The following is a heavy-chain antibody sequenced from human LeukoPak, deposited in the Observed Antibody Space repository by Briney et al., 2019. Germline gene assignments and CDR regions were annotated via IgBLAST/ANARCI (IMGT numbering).Heavy chain of an antibody. CDR3: AKDIRSATYYQYGMDV. CDR2: ISYDGSNR. Sequence: GGSLRLSCAASGFTFSRYGMHGVRQARGKGREGVAVISYDGSNRYYADSVKGRFTNSRHNSKHTLYLQMNSLRAENTAVYYCAKDIRSATYYQYGMDVWGQGTTVTVSS. J-gene: IGHJ6*02. V-gene: IGHV3-30*18. CDR1: GFTFSRYG. D-gene: IGHD2-15*01.